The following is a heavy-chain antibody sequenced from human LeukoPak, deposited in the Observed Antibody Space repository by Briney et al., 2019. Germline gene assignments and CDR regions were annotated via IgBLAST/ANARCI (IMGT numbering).Heavy chain of an antibody. CDR2: ISSSGSTI. J-gene: IGHJ4*02. CDR3: ARARYYDSSGYFGY. V-gene: IGHV3-11*01. CDR1: GFPFSDYY. D-gene: IGHD3-22*01. Sequence: GESLKISCAASGFPFSDYYMSWIRQAPGKGLEWVSYISSSGSTIYYADSVKGRFTISRDNAKNSLYLQMNSLRAEDTAVYYCARARYYDSSGYFGYWGQGTLVTVSS.